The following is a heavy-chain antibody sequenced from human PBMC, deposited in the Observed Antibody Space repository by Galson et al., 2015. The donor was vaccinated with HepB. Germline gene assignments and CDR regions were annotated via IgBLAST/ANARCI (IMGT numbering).Heavy chain of an antibody. CDR1: GFTFSNHE. V-gene: IGHV3-48*03. D-gene: IGHD3-10*01. J-gene: IGHJ4*02. Sequence: SLRLSCAGSGFTFSNHEMNWVRQAPGKGLEWVSYISDTGSTMYYADSVKGRFTVSRDNAKKSLYLPMNSLRSDDTAVYYCARDGVRLSWFGEYIDYWGQGTLVTVSS. CDR2: ISDTGSTM. CDR3: ARDGVRLSWFGEYIDY.